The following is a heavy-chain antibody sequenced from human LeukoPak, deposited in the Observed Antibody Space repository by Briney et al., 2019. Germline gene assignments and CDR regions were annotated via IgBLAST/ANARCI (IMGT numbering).Heavy chain of an antibody. D-gene: IGHD4-11*01. V-gene: IGHV4-59*01. J-gene: IGHJ6*03. Sequence: SETLSLTCSVSDDSITIYYWTWIRQPPGKGLEWIGYIDHTGTTNYNPSLNSRVTISRDTSKNHFSLQLSSVTAADTAVYFCARGRVSSSTWHSTYYYYFYTDVWGKGTTVTVSS. CDR3: ARGRVSSSTWHSTYYYYFYTDV. CDR1: DDSITIYY. CDR2: IDHTGTT.